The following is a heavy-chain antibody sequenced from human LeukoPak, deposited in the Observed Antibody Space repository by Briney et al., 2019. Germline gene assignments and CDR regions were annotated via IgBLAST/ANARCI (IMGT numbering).Heavy chain of an antibody. CDR1: GGSISSYY. Sequence: SETLSLTCTVSGGSISSYYWSWIRQPPGKGLEWIGYIYYSGSTNYNPSLKSRVTISVDTSKNQFSLKLSSVTAADTAVYYCAANGGDFWSGYYKGFDYWGQGTLVTVSS. D-gene: IGHD3-3*01. CDR2: IYYSGST. V-gene: IGHV4-59*01. CDR3: AANGGDFWSGYYKGFDY. J-gene: IGHJ4*02.